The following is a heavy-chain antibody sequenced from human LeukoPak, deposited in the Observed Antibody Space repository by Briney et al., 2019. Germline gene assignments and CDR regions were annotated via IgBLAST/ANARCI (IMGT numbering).Heavy chain of an antibody. CDR3: ARGVPLGYCTYGVCYPPYYFDY. CDR1: GYIFTSYN. D-gene: IGHD2-8*01. J-gene: IGHJ4*02. V-gene: IGHV1-46*01. CDR2: INPSGGTT. Sequence: GASVKVSCKASGYIFTSYNIYWVRQAPGQGLEWMGIINPSGGTTNYAQKFKGRVTMTRDTSTSTVYMELSSLSSEDTAVYYCARGVPLGYCTYGVCYPPYYFDYWGQGTLVTASS.